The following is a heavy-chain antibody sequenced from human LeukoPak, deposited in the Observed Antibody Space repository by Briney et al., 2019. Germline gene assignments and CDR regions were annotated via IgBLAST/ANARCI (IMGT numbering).Heavy chain of an antibody. J-gene: IGHJ4*02. V-gene: IGHV4-4*07. Sequence: SEPLSLTCTVSGGSISSYYWSWIRQPAGKGLEWIGRIYTSGSTNYNPSLKSRVTMSVDTSKNQFSLKLSSVTAADTAVYYCARAGYSSSWPLVDYWGQGTLVTVSS. CDR2: IYTSGST. D-gene: IGHD6-13*01. CDR1: GGSISSYY. CDR3: ARAGYSSSWPLVDY.